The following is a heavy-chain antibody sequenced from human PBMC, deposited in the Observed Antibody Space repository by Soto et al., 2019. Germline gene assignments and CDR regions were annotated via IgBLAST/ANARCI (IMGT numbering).Heavy chain of an antibody. Sequence: QVHLVQSGAEVKKPGSSVKVSCKVSGGTFNTYAISWVRQAPGQGLEWMVGIIPVFRAPDYAQKYQGRVTTTAAGSAGAAYRETNGLRSEDTGVYYCARDKGRPQLGGNYYYVTDVWGQGTSVSVSS. V-gene: IGHV1-69*12. D-gene: IGHD3-3*02. CDR1: GGTFNTYA. CDR2: IIPVFRAP. J-gene: IGHJ6*02. CDR3: ARDKGRPQLGGNYYYVTDV.